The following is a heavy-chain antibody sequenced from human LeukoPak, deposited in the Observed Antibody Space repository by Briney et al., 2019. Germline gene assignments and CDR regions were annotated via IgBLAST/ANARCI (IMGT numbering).Heavy chain of an antibody. CDR1: GFTFSSYG. Sequence: GGTLRLSCAASGFTFSSYGMHWVPEAPGKGLEWVAVISYDGSNKYYADSVKGRFTISRDNSKNTLYLQMNSLRAEETAVYYCAKDVLYHDCDNSGYVFDYWGQGTLVTVSS. CDR3: AKDVLYHDCDNSGYVFDY. V-gene: IGHV3-30*18. D-gene: IGHD3-22*01. J-gene: IGHJ4*02. CDR2: ISYDGSNK.